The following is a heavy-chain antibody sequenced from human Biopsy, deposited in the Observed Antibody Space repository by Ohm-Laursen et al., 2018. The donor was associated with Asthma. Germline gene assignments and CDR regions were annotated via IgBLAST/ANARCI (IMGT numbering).Heavy chain of an antibody. V-gene: IGHV3-53*01. CDR2: IYNDGRA. J-gene: IGHJ4*02. CDR3: ARGDSSNWSHYYFDY. D-gene: IGHD3-22*01. Sequence: SLRLSCAASEFSVSSSYMSWVRQAPGKGLEWVSVIYNDGRAYYADSVKGRSTVSRDNSKNTLFLQMNSLRAEDTAVYYCARGDSSNWSHYYFDYWGQGTLVTVSS. CDR1: EFSVSSSY.